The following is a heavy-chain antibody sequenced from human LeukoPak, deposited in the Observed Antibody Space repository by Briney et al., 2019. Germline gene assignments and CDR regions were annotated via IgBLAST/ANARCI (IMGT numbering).Heavy chain of an antibody. CDR3: ARDYYDSSGYSY. D-gene: IGHD3-22*01. Sequence: GGSLRLPCSASGFTFSSYSMNWVRQAPGKGLEWVSSISSISSYIYYPDLVKGRFTISRDNAKNSLYLQMNILRADDTAVYFCARDYYDSSGYSYWKQGTLVTVPS. J-gene: IGHJ4*02. CDR1: GFTFSSYS. V-gene: IGHV3-21*04. CDR2: ISSISSYI.